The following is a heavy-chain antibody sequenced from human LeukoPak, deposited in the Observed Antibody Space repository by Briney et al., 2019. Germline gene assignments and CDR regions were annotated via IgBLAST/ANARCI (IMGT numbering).Heavy chain of an antibody. CDR3: ARKSSSGWFDP. J-gene: IGHJ5*02. Sequence: SETLSLTCTVSGGSISSYYWSWIRQPAGKGLEWIGRIYTSGSTYYNPSLKSRVTISVDTSKNQFSLKLSSVTAADTAVYYCARKSSSGWFDPWGQGTLVPVSS. CDR1: GGSISSYY. V-gene: IGHV4-4*07. CDR2: IYTSGST. D-gene: IGHD6-6*01.